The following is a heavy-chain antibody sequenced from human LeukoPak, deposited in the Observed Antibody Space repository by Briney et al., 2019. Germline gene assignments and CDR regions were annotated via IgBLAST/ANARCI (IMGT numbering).Heavy chain of an antibody. V-gene: IGHV3-23*01. CDR1: GFTFSSYA. Sequence: GGSLRLSCAASGFTFSSYAMSWVRQAPGKGLEWVSAISGSGGSTYYADSVKGRFTISRDNSKNTLYLQRNSLRVDDTAVYYCARRDIVVIVSASDYWGQGTLVTVSS. CDR3: ARRDIVVIVSASDY. D-gene: IGHD2-15*01. J-gene: IGHJ4*02. CDR2: ISGSGGST.